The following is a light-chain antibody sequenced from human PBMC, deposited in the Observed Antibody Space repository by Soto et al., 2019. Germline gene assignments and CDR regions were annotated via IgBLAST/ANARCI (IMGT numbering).Light chain of an antibody. Sequence: EIVLTQSPATLSLSPGERATLSCRASQSVSSSYLAWYQRKPGQAPRLLIYHSSSRATGIPDRFSGSGSWTDFTLTISRLEPEDFAVYYCQQYASSITFGGGTKVDIK. CDR3: QQYASSIT. J-gene: IGKJ4*01. V-gene: IGKV3-20*01. CDR2: HSS. CDR1: QSVSSSY.